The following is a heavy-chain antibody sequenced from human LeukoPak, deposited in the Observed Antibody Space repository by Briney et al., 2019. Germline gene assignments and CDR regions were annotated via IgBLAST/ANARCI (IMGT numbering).Heavy chain of an antibody. J-gene: IGHJ2*01. D-gene: IGHD2-21*02. CDR3: VRAPPYCGGDCSDWYFDL. CDR2: ISSRSTYI. CDR1: GFTFSIYS. Sequence: GGSLRLSCAASGFTFSIYSMNWVRQAPGKGLEWVSSISSRSTYIYYADSVKGRFTISRDSAKNSLYLQMNSLRAEDTAMYYCVRAPPYCGGDCSDWYFDLWGRGTLVTVSS. V-gene: IGHV3-21*01.